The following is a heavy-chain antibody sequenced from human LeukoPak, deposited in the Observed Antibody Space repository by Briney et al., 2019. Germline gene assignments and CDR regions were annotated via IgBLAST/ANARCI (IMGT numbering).Heavy chain of an antibody. Sequence: GGSLKPSCAASGFTVSSNYMTWVRQAPGKGLKWVSVMYSGGRTFYADSVKGRFTMSRDDSKNTVFLQMNSLSVEDTAVYYCAKGEVQLGHWGQRPRYTVSS. D-gene: IGHD1-1*01. CDR3: AKGEVQLGH. CDR2: MYSGGRT. CDR1: GFTVSSNY. V-gene: IGHV3-53*01. J-gene: IGHJ4*02.